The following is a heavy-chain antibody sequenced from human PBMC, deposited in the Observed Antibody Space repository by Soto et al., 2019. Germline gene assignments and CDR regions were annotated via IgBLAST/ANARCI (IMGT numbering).Heavy chain of an antibody. Sequence: QVQLQESGQGLVKPSQTLSLTCSVSGVSLTSGTYYWSWIRQHPGKGLEWIGYIFYSGSTDYNPSLKSRVNISVDTSKNQFSLKLSSVTAADTAVYYCASTEDFFDYWGQGTLVTVSS. CDR1: GVSLTSGTYY. J-gene: IGHJ4*02. CDR2: IFYSGST. V-gene: IGHV4-31*03. CDR3: ASTEDFFDY.